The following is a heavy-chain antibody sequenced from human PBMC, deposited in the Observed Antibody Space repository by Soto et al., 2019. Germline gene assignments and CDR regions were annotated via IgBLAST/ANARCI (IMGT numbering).Heavy chain of an antibody. J-gene: IGHJ4*02. CDR3: VRDRFGGADDFLQ. Sequence: EVQLVESGGGLVQPGGSLRLSCAASGFTVSSFYMTWVRQAPGKGLQWVAVSSSGGSTYYADSVKGRFTISRDNSKNTLYLETQSLRSEDTPVYYCVRDRFGGADDFLQGGQGTLVTVSS. CDR1: GFTVSSFY. D-gene: IGHD3-3*01. V-gene: IGHV3-66*01. CDR2: SSSGGST.